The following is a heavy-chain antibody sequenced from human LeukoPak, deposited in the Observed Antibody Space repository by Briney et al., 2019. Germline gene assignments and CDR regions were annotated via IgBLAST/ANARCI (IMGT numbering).Heavy chain of an antibody. CDR1: GFTFNTYG. CDR3: AKSNTESQTTVGN. V-gene: IGHV3-33*06. J-gene: IGHJ4*02. D-gene: IGHD1-14*01. Sequence: GGSLRLSCAASGFTFNTYGMHWVRQAPGKGLEWIAVVWSDGSNRFYADSVEGRFTISRDNSKNTLYLQMNSLRAEDTAVYCCAKSNTESQTTVGNWGQGTLVSVSS. CDR2: VWSDGSNR.